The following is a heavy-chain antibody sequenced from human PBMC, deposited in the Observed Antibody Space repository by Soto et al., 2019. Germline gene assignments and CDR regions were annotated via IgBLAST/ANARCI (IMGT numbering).Heavy chain of an antibody. V-gene: IGHV4-30-4*01. D-gene: IGHD3-16*01. CDR2: ICYSGST. J-gene: IGHJ3*02. Sequence: LCLACAVPDRSVRSGEFYWRWVLQPPGKGLEWIGNICYSGSTYYNPSLKSRVTISVDTSKNQFSLKLSSGTAAAAAVYYCAREPNMIPHAFGIWGQVTTVPVSS. CDR1: DRSVRSGEFY. CDR3: AREPNMIPHAFGI.